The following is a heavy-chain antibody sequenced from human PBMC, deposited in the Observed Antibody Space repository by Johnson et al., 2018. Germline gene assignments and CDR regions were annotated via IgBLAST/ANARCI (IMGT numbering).Heavy chain of an antibody. Sequence: VQLVQSGGGLVQPGESLRLSCKASGFTVSNNYMNWVRQAPGKGLEWVALIYSGGGPHYIDSGKGRFSISRDHSKNTLYLQMNSLRLEDTAVYYCARDSNGGGYWGQGTLVTVFS. V-gene: IGHV3-66*02. J-gene: IGHJ4*01. D-gene: IGHD2-15*01. CDR1: GFTVSNNY. CDR3: ARDSNGGGY. CDR2: IYSGGGP.